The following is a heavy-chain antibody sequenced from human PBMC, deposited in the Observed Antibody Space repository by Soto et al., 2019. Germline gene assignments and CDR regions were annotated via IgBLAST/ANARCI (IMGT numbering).Heavy chain of an antibody. CDR2: MNPNSGNT. CDR3: ARVNLGYCSGGSCYPPWFDP. CDR1: GYTFTSYE. Sequence: ASVKVSCKASGYTFTSYEINWVRQATGQGLEWMGWMNPNSGNTGYAQKFQGRVTMTRNTSISTAYMELSSLRSEDTAVYYCARVNLGYCSGGSCYPPWFDPWGQGTLVTVSS. J-gene: IGHJ5*02. D-gene: IGHD2-15*01. V-gene: IGHV1-8*01.